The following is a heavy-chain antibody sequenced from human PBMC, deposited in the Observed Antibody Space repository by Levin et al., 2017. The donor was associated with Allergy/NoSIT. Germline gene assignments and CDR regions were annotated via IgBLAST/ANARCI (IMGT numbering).Heavy chain of an antibody. CDR2: INTGGAGT. D-gene: IGHD2/OR15-2a*01. J-gene: IGHJ6*02. CDR1: GFTFSNFW. Sequence: GGSLRLSCAASGFTFSNFWMHWVRQAPGKGLVWVSRINTGGAGTTYADFVGGRFTISRDNAKNTLYLHMNNLRAEDAAVYYCARAAGDYFSHYYSGVDVWGQGTTVTVSS. CDR3: ARAAGDYFSHYYSGVDV. V-gene: IGHV3-74*01.